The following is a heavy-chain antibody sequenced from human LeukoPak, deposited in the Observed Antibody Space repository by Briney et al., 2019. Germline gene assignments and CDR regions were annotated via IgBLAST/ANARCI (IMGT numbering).Heavy chain of an antibody. Sequence: ASVTVSCKSSGYTITYYYMHWVRQAPGQGLEWMGWINPKSGGTNYAQKFQGRVTMTRDPSISTAYLELSRLRSDDTAVYYCARDSLSRRPGMTTVTTNWFDPWGQGTLVTVCS. J-gene: IGHJ5*02. CDR2: INPKSGGT. V-gene: IGHV1-2*02. CDR3: ARDSLSRRPGMTTVTTNWFDP. D-gene: IGHD4-17*01. CDR1: GYTITYYY.